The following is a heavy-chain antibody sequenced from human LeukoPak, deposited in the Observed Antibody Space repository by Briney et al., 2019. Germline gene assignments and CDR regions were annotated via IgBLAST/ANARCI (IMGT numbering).Heavy chain of an antibody. Sequence: SETLSLTCTVSGGSISSGSYYWSWIRQPAGKGLEWIGRIYTSGSTNYSPSLKSRVTISVDTSKNQFSLKLSSVTAADTAVYYCARDGSYYYGSGSYKYYYGMDVWGQGTTVTVSS. J-gene: IGHJ6*02. CDR1: GGSISSGSYY. D-gene: IGHD3-10*01. CDR2: IYTSGST. V-gene: IGHV4-61*02. CDR3: ARDGSYYYGSGSYKYYYGMDV.